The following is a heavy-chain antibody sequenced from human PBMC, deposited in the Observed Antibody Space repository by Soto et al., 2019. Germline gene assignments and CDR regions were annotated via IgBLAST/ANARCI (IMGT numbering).Heavy chain of an antibody. CDR2: IKDGGST. CDR3: AGGQEGVVATH. CDR1: GGSFTGYY. Sequence: QVQLQQWGAGLLKPSETLSLTCAVNGGSFTGYYWSWVRQPPGKGLEWIGEIKDGGSTNYSPSLMSRVTISAATSKKQFSLKVTSVTAADTAVYYCAGGQEGVVATHWDQGTLVTVSS. V-gene: IGHV4-34*01. D-gene: IGHD2-15*01. J-gene: IGHJ4*02.